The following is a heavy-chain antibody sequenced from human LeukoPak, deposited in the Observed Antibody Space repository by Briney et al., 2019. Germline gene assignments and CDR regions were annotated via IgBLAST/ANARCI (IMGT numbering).Heavy chain of an antibody. D-gene: IGHD1-1*01. J-gene: IGHJ4*02. CDR2: LSTDSTRE. CDR1: GFTFKSHW. Sequence: PGGSLRLSCAASGFTFKSHWMHWVRQSPGKGLVWVSRLSTDSTRENYADSVKGRFAVSRDNAKNTLCLQLNSLRVDDTAVYYCARGERRGPLDYWGQGTLVTVSS. V-gene: IGHV3-74*01. CDR3: ARGERRGPLDY.